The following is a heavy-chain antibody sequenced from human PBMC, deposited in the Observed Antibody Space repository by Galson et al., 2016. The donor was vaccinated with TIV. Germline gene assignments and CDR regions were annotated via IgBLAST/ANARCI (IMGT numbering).Heavy chain of an antibody. CDR2: LDWENDK. V-gene: IGHV2-70*01. D-gene: IGHD3-3*01. Sequence: PALVKPTQTLTLTCTFSGFSLRSSGVCVSWIRQAPGKALEWLALLDWENDKYYSTSLKTRLTISKDTSKNRVVLKMTNMGPVDTATFYCARKLEWDRNGWFDHWGQGVRVTVSS. CDR1: GFSLRSSGVC. J-gene: IGHJ5*02. CDR3: ARKLEWDRNGWFDH.